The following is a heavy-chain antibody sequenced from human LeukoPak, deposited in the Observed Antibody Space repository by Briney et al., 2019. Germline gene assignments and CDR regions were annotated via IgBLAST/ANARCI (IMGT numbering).Heavy chain of an antibody. Sequence: GGSLSLSCVASGFTFSNPWMIWVRQAPGKGLKWVGRIKSKTDGGTTDYAAPVKGRFTISRDDSKNTLYLQMNSLKTEDTAVYYCTTVGCSSTSCYLDYWGQGTLVTVSS. CDR3: TTVGCSSTSCYLDY. J-gene: IGHJ4*02. D-gene: IGHD2-2*01. CDR2: IKSKTDGGTT. V-gene: IGHV3-15*01. CDR1: GFTFSNPW.